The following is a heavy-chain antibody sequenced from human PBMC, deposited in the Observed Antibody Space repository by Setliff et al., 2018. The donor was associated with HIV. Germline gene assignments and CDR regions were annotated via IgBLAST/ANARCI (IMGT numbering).Heavy chain of an antibody. D-gene: IGHD1-26*01. V-gene: IGHV4-59*01. CDR1: GGSISSYY. Sequence: SETLSLTCTVSGGSISSYYWSWIRQPPGKGLEWIGYIYYSGSTNYNPSLKSRVTISVDTSKNQFSLKLSSVTAADTAVYYCARAPAHEHATGWYSSSNRFDPWGQGTLVTVSS. CDR2: IYYSGST. CDR3: ARAPAHEHATGWYSSSNRFDP. J-gene: IGHJ5*02.